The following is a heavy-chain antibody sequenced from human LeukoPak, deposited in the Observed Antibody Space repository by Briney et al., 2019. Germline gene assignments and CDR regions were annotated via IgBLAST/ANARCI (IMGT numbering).Heavy chain of an antibody. V-gene: IGHV6-1*01. J-gene: IGHJ4*02. Sequence: SQTLSLTFAISGDSVSSNNAAWNWIRQSPSRGLEWLGRTYYRSKWYNAYAISVKSRITIKPDTSKNQFSLQLNSVTPEDTAVYYCARVQDTSSFYFDYWGQGNLVTVSS. CDR2: TYYRSKWYN. CDR1: GDSVSSNNAA. CDR3: ARVQDTSSFYFDY. D-gene: IGHD6-13*01.